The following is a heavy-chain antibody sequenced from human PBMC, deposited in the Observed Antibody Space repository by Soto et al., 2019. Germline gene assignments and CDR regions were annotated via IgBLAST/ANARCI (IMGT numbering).Heavy chain of an antibody. CDR2: IYYTGST. J-gene: IGHJ4*02. CDR1: GGSINNHY. V-gene: IGHV4-59*11. Sequence: QVQLQESGPGLVKPSETLSLTCTVSGGSINNHYWSWIRQPPGKGLEWIGYIYYTGSTNYNPSLKSRVTISVDTSKNQFSLNLTSLTAADTAIYYCARSNWYSEYWGRGTLVTVSS. D-gene: IGHD7-27*01. CDR3: ARSNWYSEY.